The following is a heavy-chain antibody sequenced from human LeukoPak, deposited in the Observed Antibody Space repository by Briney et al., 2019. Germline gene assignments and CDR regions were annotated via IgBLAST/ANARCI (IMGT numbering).Heavy chain of an antibody. Sequence: ASVKVSCKASGGTFSSYAISWVRQAPGQGLEWMGGIIPIFGTANYAQKFQGRVTITADKSTSTAYMELSSLRSEDTAVYYCARDRYYYDSSGYYFDYWGQGTLVTVSS. CDR1: GGTFSSYA. V-gene: IGHV1-69*06. CDR3: ARDRYYYDSSGYYFDY. J-gene: IGHJ4*02. D-gene: IGHD3-22*01. CDR2: IIPIFGTA.